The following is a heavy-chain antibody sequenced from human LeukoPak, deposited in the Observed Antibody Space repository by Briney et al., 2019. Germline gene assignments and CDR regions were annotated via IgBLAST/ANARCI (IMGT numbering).Heavy chain of an antibody. V-gene: IGHV1-18*01. CDR2: ISAYNGNT. CDR1: GYTFTSYG. Sequence: ASEKVSCKASGYTFTSYGISWVRQAPGQGLEWMGWISAYNGNTNYAQKLQGRVTMTTDTSTSTAYMELRSLRSDDTAVYYCARDIVVVPAAAFDPWGQGTLVTVSS. D-gene: IGHD2-2*01. J-gene: IGHJ5*02. CDR3: ARDIVVVPAAAFDP.